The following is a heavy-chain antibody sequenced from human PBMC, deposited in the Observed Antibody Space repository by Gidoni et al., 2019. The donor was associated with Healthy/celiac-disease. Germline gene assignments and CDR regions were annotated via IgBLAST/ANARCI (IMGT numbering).Heavy chain of an antibody. CDR1: GFTFSSYA. J-gene: IGHJ5*02. D-gene: IGHD3-22*01. V-gene: IGHV3-23*01. CDR2: ISGSGGST. CDR3: AKEPGYDRADP. Sequence: EGQLLESGGALVQPGGSLRLSSAASGFTFSSYAMSWVRQAPGKGLEWVSAISGSGGSTYYADSVKGRFTSSRDNSKNTLYLQMNSLSAEDTAVCYCAKEPGYDRADPWGQGTLVTVSS.